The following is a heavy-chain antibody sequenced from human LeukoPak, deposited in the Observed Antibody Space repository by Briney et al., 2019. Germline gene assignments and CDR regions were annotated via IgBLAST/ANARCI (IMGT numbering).Heavy chain of an antibody. CDR2: INRETDGGTI. Sequence: GGSLRLSCAASGFTLNNAWMSWVRHAPGKGLEWLGRINRETDGGTIDYAAPVKGRFTISRDDSRNTLYLQMDSLKIEDTAVYYCTTDRYYDNSELQFQHWGQGTLVTVSS. CDR1: GFTLNNAW. J-gene: IGHJ1*01. D-gene: IGHD3-22*01. V-gene: IGHV3-15*01. CDR3: TTDRYYDNSELQFQH.